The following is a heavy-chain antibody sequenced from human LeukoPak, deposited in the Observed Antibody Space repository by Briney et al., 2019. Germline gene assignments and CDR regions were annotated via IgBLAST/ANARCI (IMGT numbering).Heavy chain of an antibody. V-gene: IGHV3-48*03. CDR1: GFTFSSYE. Sequence: GGSLRLSCAASGFTFSSYEMNWVRQAPGKGLEWVSYISSSGTATYYADSVKGRFTISRDNAKNSLHLQMNSLRVEDTAVYYCARGMWQWPVGIDFWGQGTLVTVSS. D-gene: IGHD6-19*01. CDR3: ARGMWQWPVGIDF. J-gene: IGHJ4*02. CDR2: ISSSGTAT.